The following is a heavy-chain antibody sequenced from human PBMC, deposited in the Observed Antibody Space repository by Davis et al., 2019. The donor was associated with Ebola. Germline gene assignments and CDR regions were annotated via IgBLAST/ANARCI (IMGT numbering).Heavy chain of an antibody. CDR2: ISGSGGST. V-gene: IGHV3-23*01. CDR3: AKEYYDFWSGYYFDY. Sequence: GESLKISCAASGFTFSGYAMSWIRQAPGKGLEWVSAISGSGGSTYYADSVKGRFTISRDNSKNTLYLQMNSLRAEDTAVYYCAKEYYDFWSGYYFDYWGQGTLVTVSS. J-gene: IGHJ4*02. CDR1: GFTFSGYA. D-gene: IGHD3-3*01.